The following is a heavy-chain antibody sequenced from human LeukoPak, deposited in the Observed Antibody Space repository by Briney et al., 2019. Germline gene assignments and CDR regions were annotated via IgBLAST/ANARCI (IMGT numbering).Heavy chain of an antibody. CDR3: ARADCSGGICYVFAY. J-gene: IGHJ4*02. CDR1: GYTFTSYY. V-gene: IGHV1-46*01. D-gene: IGHD2-15*01. CDR2: INPSGGST. Sequence: ASVKVSCKASGYTFTSYYMHWVRQAPGQGLEWMGIINPSGGSTSYAQKFQGRVTMTRDASINTAYMELSRLRSDDTAVYYCARADCSGGICYVFAYWGQGTLVTVSS.